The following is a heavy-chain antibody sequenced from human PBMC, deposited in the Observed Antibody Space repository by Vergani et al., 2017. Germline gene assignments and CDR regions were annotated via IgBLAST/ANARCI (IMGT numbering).Heavy chain of an antibody. CDR1: CASVNSYY. CDR2: VSFRGDT. V-gene: IGHV4-59*02. J-gene: IGHJ4*02. D-gene: IGHD3-10*01. Sequence: QVKLQESGPGLVKPSETLSLTCTVSCASVNSYYWSWIRQPPGKGLEWMGYVSFRGDTLYDPSVKGRMTISLNTSSNQFSLYLTSVTAAVTAVYYCARSRIFYGAGSPDYWGQGTLVTVSS. CDR3: ARSRIFYGAGSPDY.